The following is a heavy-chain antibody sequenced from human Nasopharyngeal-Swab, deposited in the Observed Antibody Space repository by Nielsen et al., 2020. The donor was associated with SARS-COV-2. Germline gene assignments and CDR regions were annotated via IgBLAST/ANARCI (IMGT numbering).Heavy chain of an antibody. CDR1: GFTFSSYG. CDR3: ARGSTVSSYYHYMDV. J-gene: IGHJ6*03. D-gene: IGHD2-2*01. V-gene: IGHV3-66*01. CDR2: FYSGGTT. Sequence: GGSLRLSCAASGFTFSSYGMHWVRQAPGEGLEWVSAFYSGGTTYYADSVKGRVTISRDNSNNTVYLQMNSLRAEDTAVYYCARGSTVSSYYHYMDVWGKGTTVTVSS.